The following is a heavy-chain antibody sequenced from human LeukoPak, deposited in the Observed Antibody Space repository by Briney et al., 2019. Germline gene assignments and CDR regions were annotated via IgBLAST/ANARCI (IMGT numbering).Heavy chain of an antibody. J-gene: IGHJ6*03. Sequence: ASVKVSCKASGYTFTSYGISWVRQAPGQGLEWMGWISAYNVNTNYAQKLQGRVTMTTDTSTSTAYMELRSLRSDDTAVYYCARDHRKYGNPPDYYYMDVWGKGTTVTVSS. CDR2: ISAYNVNT. D-gene: IGHD4-11*01. CDR3: ARDHRKYGNPPDYYYMDV. V-gene: IGHV1-18*01. CDR1: GYTFTSYG.